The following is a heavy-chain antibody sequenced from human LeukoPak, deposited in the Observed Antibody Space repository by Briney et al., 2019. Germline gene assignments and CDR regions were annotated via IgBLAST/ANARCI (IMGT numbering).Heavy chain of an antibody. CDR1: GFTFSSYG. D-gene: IGHD3-22*01. CDR3: AKGFSSGPWDACDI. V-gene: IGHV3-30*18. Sequence: PGGSLRLSCAASGFTFSSYGMHWVRQAPGKGLEWVAVISYDGSKKYYADSVKGRFTISRDSSKNMLYLQMNSLRAEDTAVYYCAKGFSSGPWDACDIWGQGTMVTVSS. CDR2: ISYDGSKK. J-gene: IGHJ3*02.